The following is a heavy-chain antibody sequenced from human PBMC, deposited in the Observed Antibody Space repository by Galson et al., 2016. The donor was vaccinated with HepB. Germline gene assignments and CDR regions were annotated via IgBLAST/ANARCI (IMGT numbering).Heavy chain of an antibody. V-gene: IGHV2-5*02. CDR3: AHRGRTRYFDT. CDR1: GISVTTFEVG. CDR2: IYWDDED. J-gene: IGHJ4*02. Sequence: ALVKPTQTLTLTCSVSGISVTTFEVGVGWIRQSPGKAPEWLAIIYWDDEDRYSPSLKSRLTITWDTSKNQVVLTMINMDPEDTATYYCAHRGRTRYFDTWGQGTLVTVSS. D-gene: IGHD3/OR15-3a*01.